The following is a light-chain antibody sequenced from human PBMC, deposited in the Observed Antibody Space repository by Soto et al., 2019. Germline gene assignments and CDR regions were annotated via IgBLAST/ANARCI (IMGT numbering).Light chain of an antibody. CDR3: AAWDDSLNGVV. V-gene: IGLV1-44*01. J-gene: IGLJ2*01. CDR1: XXXNGSNT. CDR2: SNN. Sequence: QSVLTQPPSASXXPXXXXXXXXXXXXXXNGSNTVNWYQHLPGTAPKLLIYSNNQRPSGVPDRFSGSKSGTSASLAISGLQSEDEADYYCAAWDDSLNGVVFGGGTKLTVL.